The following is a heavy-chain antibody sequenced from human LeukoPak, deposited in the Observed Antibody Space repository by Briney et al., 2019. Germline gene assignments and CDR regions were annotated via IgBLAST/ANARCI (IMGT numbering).Heavy chain of an antibody. V-gene: IGHV3-30-3*01. CDR1: GFSFSSYA. CDR2: ISYDGSNK. CDR3: ARSPSYCSSTSCHGDY. J-gene: IGHJ4*02. D-gene: IGHD2-2*01. Sequence: PGGSLRLSCAASGFSFSSYAMHWVRQAPGKGLEWVAVISYDGSNKYYADSVKGRFTISRDNSKNTLYLQMNSLRAEGTAVYYCARSPSYCSSTSCHGDYWGQGTLVTVSS.